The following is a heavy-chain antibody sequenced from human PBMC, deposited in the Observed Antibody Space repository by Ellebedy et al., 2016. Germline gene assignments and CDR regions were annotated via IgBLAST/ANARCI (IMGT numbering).Heavy chain of an antibody. V-gene: IGHV3-23*01. D-gene: IGHD5-18*01. Sequence: SWVRQAPGKGLEWVSAISGSGGSTYYADSVKGRFTISRDNSKNTLYLQMNSLRAEDTAVYYCAKDDTAGGPNWFNPWGQGTLVTVSS. CDR2: ISGSGGST. J-gene: IGHJ5*02. CDR3: AKDDTAGGPNWFNP.